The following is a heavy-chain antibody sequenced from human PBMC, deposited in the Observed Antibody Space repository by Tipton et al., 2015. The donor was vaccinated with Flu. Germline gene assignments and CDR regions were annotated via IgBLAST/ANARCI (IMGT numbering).Heavy chain of an antibody. D-gene: IGHD4-17*01. CDR2: IRYDGSDE. CDR3: ASALSRSDF. J-gene: IGHJ4*02. CDR1: GFTFSTYD. Sequence: SLRLSCAASGFTFSTYDMHWVRQAPGKGLEWLAFIRYDGSDEYSADSVKGRFTISRDNAKKVLYLHMNSLGVDDTGVYYCASALSRSDFWGQGTLVTVSS. V-gene: IGHV3-30*02.